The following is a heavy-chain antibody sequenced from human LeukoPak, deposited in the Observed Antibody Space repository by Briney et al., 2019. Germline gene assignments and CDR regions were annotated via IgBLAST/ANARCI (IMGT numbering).Heavy chain of an antibody. CDR1: GFTISSYW. V-gene: IGHV3-74*01. J-gene: IGHJ4*02. D-gene: IGHD5-18*01. CDR3: ATGRGVTRIDY. Sequence: GGSLRLSCAASGFTISSYWMHWVRQAPGKGLVWVSRINSDGSSISYADSVKGRFTISRDNAKNTLDLQMNSLRAEDSAVYYCATGRGVTRIDYWGQGTLVTVSS. CDR2: INSDGSSI.